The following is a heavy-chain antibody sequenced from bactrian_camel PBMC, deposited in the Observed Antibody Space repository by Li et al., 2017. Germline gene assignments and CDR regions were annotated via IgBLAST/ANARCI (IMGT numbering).Heavy chain of an antibody. CDR2: LGDDGTL. J-gene: IGHJ4*01. CDR1: GDIYKLPC. CDR3: SADQYAFGLGNAYRY. Sequence: VQLVESGGGSVQSGGSLRLSCEVSGDIYKLPCMGWFRRTPGKEREGVAALGDDGTLSYADLVKGRFTISKDSAKNTLYLQMDSLKPEDSAMYYCSADQYAFGLGNAYRYWGQGTQVTVS. V-gene: IGHV3S53*01. D-gene: IGHD3*01.